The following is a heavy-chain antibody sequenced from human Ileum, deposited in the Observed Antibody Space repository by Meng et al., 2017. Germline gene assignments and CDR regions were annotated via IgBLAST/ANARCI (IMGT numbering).Heavy chain of an antibody. CDR1: GYTFTDYY. CDR3: ARSRGWSRDDY. Sequence: ASVKVSCKASGYTFTDYYLHWVRQAPGQGLEWMGWINPKSGGTHYAHNFQDRVTLTRYTSISTAYMELSSLRSDDTAVYYCARSRGWSRDDYWGQGTLVTVSS. V-gene: IGHV1-2*02. CDR2: INPKSGGT. D-gene: IGHD5-24*01. J-gene: IGHJ4*02.